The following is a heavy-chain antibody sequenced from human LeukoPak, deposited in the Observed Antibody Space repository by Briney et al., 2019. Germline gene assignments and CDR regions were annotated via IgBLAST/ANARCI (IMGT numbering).Heavy chain of an antibody. CDR2: INPSGGST. V-gene: IGHV1-46*01. D-gene: IGHD5-24*01. Sequence: ASVTVSCKASGYTFTSYGISWVRQAPGQGLEWMGIINPSGGSTSYAQKFQGRVTMTRDTSTSTVYMELSSLRSEDTAVYYCASAGRDGYNYPGCDYWGQGTLVTVSS. CDR1: GYTFTSYG. CDR3: ASAGRDGYNYPGCDY. J-gene: IGHJ4*02.